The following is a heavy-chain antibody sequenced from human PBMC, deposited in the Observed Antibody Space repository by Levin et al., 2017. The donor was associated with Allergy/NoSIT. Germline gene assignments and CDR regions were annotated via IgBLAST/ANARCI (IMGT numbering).Heavy chain of an antibody. V-gene: IGHV3-11*01. J-gene: IGHJ6*02. CDR3: ARGWDSSGWYPYYGMGV. Sequence: GESLKISCAASGFTFSDYYMSWIRQAPGKGLEWVSYISSSGTTIYYADSVKGRFTISRDNAKNSLYLQMNSLRAEDTAVYYCARGWDSSGWYPYYGMGVWGQGTTVTVSS. CDR1: GFTFSDYY. CDR2: ISSSGTTI. D-gene: IGHD6-19*01.